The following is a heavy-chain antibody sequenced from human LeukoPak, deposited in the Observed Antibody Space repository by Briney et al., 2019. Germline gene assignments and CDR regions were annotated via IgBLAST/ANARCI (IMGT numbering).Heavy chain of an antibody. CDR2: IYPRDGST. CDR3: ARDQEGFDY. Sequence: ASVKVSCKASGYSFTSNYIHWVRQAPGQGLEWMGMIYPRDGSTSYAQKFQGRVTVTRDTSTSTVHMELSGLRSEDTAVYYCARDQEGFDYWGQGTLVTVSS. J-gene: IGHJ4*02. V-gene: IGHV1-46*01. CDR1: GYSFTSNY.